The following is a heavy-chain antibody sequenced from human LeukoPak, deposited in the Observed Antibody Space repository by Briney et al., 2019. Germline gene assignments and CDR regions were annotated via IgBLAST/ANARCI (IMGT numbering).Heavy chain of an antibody. J-gene: IGHJ4*02. D-gene: IGHD5-12*01. CDR1: GFTFNNYS. V-gene: IGHV3-30*04. Sequence: PGGSLRLSCAASGFTFNNYSMHWVRQAAGKGVEWVAVISYDGRNEYYADSVKGRFTISRDNSKNTLYLQQNSLRAEDTAVYYCARDRSSYEYYFDYWGQGTLVTVSS. CDR2: ISYDGRNE. CDR3: ARDRSSYEYYFDY.